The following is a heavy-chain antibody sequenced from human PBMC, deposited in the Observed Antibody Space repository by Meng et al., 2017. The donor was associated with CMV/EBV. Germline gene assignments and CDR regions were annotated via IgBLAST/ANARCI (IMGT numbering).Heavy chain of an antibody. CDR1: GGSISMGSYY. CDR3: ASVQGLGVS. V-gene: IGHV4-61*02. Sequence: HVQQQSSGPGPVKPSQSLPRTCPGAGGSISMGSYYWSWIRQPAGKGLEWIGLIYTSGSTNYNPSLNSRVTISVDTSKNQFSLKLSSVTAADTAVYYCASVQGLGVSWGQGTLVTVSS. J-gene: IGHJ4*02. CDR2: IYTSGST. D-gene: IGHD3-10*01.